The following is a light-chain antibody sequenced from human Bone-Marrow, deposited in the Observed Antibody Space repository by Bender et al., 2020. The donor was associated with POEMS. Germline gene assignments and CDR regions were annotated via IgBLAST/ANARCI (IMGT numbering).Light chain of an antibody. CDR3: ATWDDSLSGRGV. CDR2: YDD. J-gene: IGLJ3*02. Sequence: QSVVTQPPSLSEAPRQRVTISCSGSSSNIGNHGVNWYQQLPGEAPKLLIYYDDLLTPGVSDRFSASKSGTSASLASSELQSEDEADYYCATWDDSLSGRGVFGGGTKLTVL. V-gene: IGLV1-36*01. CDR1: SSNIGNHG.